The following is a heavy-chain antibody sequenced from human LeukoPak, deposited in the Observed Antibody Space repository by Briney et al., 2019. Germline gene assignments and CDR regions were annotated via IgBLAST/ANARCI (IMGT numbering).Heavy chain of an antibody. Sequence: PGGSLRLSCAASGFTFDDHGMHWVRQAPGKGLEWVSLISGDGGTTYYADSAKGRFTISRDNSKNSLYLQMNNLRTEDTALCYCAKDQFGSGSYSLGGMDVWGQGTTVAVSS. CDR2: ISGDGGTT. D-gene: IGHD3-10*01. CDR3: AKDQFGSGSYSLGGMDV. J-gene: IGHJ6*02. CDR1: GFTFDDHG. V-gene: IGHV3-43*02.